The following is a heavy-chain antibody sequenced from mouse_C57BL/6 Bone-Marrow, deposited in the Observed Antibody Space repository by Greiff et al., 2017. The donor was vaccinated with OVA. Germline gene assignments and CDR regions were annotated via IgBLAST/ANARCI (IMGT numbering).Heavy chain of an antibody. CDR3: TREDYYGSRYYAMDY. V-gene: IGHV5-9-1*02. Sequence: EVQVVESGEGLVKPGGSLKLSCAASGFTFSSYAMSWVRQTPEKRLEWVAYISSGGDYIYYADTVKGRFTISRDNARNTLYLQMSSLKSEDTAMYYCTREDYYGSRYYAMDYWGQGTSVTVSS. CDR2: ISSGGDYI. CDR1: GFTFSSYA. J-gene: IGHJ4*01. D-gene: IGHD1-1*01.